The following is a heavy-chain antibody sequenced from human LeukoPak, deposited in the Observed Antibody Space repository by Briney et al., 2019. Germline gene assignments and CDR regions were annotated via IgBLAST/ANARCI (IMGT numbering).Heavy chain of an antibody. V-gene: IGHV4-59*01. CDR2: IYYSGCT. D-gene: IGHD6-13*01. CDR1: GGSIRSYY. CDR3: ARVYYSNSYDYWYFDL. Sequence: SETLSLTCTVSGGSIRSYYWSWIRQPPGKGLEWIAYIYYSGCTNYNASLKSRVTISVDTSKNQSSLKLSSVTAADTAVYYCARVYYSNSYDYWYFDLWGRGTLVTVSS. J-gene: IGHJ2*01.